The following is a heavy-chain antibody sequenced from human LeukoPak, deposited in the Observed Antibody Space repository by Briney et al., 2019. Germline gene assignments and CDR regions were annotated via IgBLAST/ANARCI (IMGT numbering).Heavy chain of an antibody. D-gene: IGHD5-24*01. J-gene: IGHJ4*02. CDR2: VSAYNGNT. V-gene: IGHV1-18*01. CDR1: GYTFTIYG. Sequence: ASVKVSCKASGYTFTIYGISWGRQAPGQGLEWMGWVSAYNGNTNYAQKLQGRVTMTTDTSTSTAYMELRSLRSDDTAVYYCARDLIRLQFSDGYFFDYWGQGTLVTVSS. CDR3: ARDLIRLQFSDGYFFDY.